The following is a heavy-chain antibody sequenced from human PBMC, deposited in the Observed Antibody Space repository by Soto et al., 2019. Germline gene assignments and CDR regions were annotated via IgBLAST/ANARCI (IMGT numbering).Heavy chain of an antibody. V-gene: IGHV3-30*18. CDR3: AKVGGRTGNMRRDSFYGMDV. CDR1: GFAFKTYG. CDR2: ISYDVVNK. D-gene: IGHD1-1*01. J-gene: IGHJ6*02. Sequence: GGSLRLSCAASGFAFKTYGMHWVRQDPGKGLEWAAVISYDVVNKYYADSVKGRFTISRDNSKNTLYLQMNSLRVEDTAVYYCAKVGGRTGNMRRDSFYGMDVWGQGTTVTVSS.